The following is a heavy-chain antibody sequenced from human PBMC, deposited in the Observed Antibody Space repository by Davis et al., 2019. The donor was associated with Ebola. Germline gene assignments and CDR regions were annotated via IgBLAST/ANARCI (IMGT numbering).Heavy chain of an antibody. CDR3: ANYGSGSYSNYYYGMDV. J-gene: IGHJ6*02. CDR1: GFTFSRYG. CDR2: ISYDGSNK. D-gene: IGHD3-10*01. V-gene: IGHV3-30*18. Sequence: GGSLRLSCAASGFTFSRYGMYWARQAPGKGLEWVAVISYDGSNKSYADSVKGRFTISRDNSKNTLYLQMNSLRAEDTAVYYCANYGSGSYSNYYYGMDVWGQGTTVTVSS.